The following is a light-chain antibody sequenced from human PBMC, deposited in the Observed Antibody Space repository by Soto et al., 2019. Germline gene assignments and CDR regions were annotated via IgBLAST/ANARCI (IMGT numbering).Light chain of an antibody. CDR3: SSYTTSSTRV. J-gene: IGLJ1*01. V-gene: IGLV2-14*01. CDR1: SSDVGIYNY. CDR2: EVT. Sequence: QYALTQPSCVSGSAGQSIAISCTGSSSDVGIYNYVSWYQQHPGKVPKLIIYEVTSRPSGVSIRFSGSKSGNTASLTISGLQPEDEADYYCSSYTTSSTRVFGTGTKVTVL.